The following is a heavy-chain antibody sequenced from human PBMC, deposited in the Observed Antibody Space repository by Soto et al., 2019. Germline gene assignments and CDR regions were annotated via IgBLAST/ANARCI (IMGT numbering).Heavy chain of an antibody. CDR2: VYYSGST. CDR1: GGSISSGGYY. J-gene: IGHJ4*02. D-gene: IGHD5-12*01. V-gene: IGHV4-31*03. Sequence: SETLSLTCTVSGGSISSGGYYWSWIRQHPGKGLEWIGYVYYSGSTYYNPSLKSRVTISVDTSKNQFSLKLSSVTAADTAVYYCAREWLRLGYFDYWGLGTPVPVSS. CDR3: AREWLRLGYFDY.